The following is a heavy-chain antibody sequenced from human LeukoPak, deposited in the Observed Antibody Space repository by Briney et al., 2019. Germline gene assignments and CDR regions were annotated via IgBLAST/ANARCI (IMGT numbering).Heavy chain of an antibody. D-gene: IGHD3-10*01. V-gene: IGHV4-39*01. J-gene: IGHJ4*02. CDR1: LGSIISSSYY. Sequence: SETLSLTCTLSLGSIISSSYYWGWTRQPPGKGREWIVSIYYSGNTYYNPSLKSRDPISIDTSNNELSVKVTSVTAAATAVYSCERLYSGTRPPDYWGEGTLVTVSS. CDR2: IYYSGNT. CDR3: ERLYSGTRPPDY.